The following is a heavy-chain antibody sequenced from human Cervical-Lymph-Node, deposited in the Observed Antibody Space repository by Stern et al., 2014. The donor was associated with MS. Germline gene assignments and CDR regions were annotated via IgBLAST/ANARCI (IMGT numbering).Heavy chain of an antibody. D-gene: IGHD5-18*01. J-gene: IGHJ4*02. CDR1: GYTFTDYA. V-gene: IGHV1-18*01. CDR3: AVLSVDADFDY. Sequence: VQLVESGAAVKKPGASVKVSCTASGYTFTDYAISWVRQAPGQGLEWMAWISANNGDTTFAQEVQGRVSLTTDTATSTAYMELRSLRSDDTAVYYCAVLSVDADFDYWGQGTLVTVSS. CDR2: ISANNGDT.